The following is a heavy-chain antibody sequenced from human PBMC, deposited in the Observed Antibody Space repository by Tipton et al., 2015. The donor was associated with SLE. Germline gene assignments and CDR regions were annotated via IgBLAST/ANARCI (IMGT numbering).Heavy chain of an antibody. CDR1: GGSISSYY. D-gene: IGHD2-2*01. Sequence: TLSLTCTVSGGSISSYYWSWIRQPPGKGLEWIGYIYYSGGTNYNPSLQIRVTISVDTSKNQISLKLSSVTAADTAVYYCARCSTRHYYYYYMDVWGKGTTVTVSS. J-gene: IGHJ6*03. V-gene: IGHV4-59*01. CDR3: ARCSTRHYYYYYMDV. CDR2: IYYSGGT.